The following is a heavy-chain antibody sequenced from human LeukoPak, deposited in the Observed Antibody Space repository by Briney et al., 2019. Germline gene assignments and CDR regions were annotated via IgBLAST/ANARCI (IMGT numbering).Heavy chain of an antibody. J-gene: IGHJ4*02. CDR2: IRYDGSNK. V-gene: IGHV3-30*02. CDR1: GFIFNTYV. D-gene: IGHD2-2*01. Sequence: GGSLRLSCAASGFIFNTYVMHWVRQAPGKGLEWLAFIRYDGSNKNYADSVKGRFTITRDNTKKKLYLQMNSLRAEDTAVYYCAKDGLGSRYCSSTSCYFFYYWGQGTLVTVSS. CDR3: AKDGLGSRYCSSTSCYFFYY.